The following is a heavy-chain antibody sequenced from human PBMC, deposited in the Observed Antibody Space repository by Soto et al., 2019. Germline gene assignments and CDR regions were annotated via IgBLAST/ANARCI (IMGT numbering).Heavy chain of an antibody. J-gene: IGHJ6*02. CDR3: ARARPPPPYCSGTSCYPRPYGMDV. CDR2: ISAYNGNT. V-gene: IGHV1-18*04. D-gene: IGHD2-2*01. CDR1: GYTFTSYG. Sequence: ASVKVSCKASGYTFTSYGISWVRQAPGQGLEWMGWISAYNGNTNYAQKLQGRVTMTTDTSTSTAYMELRSLRSDDTAVYYCARARPPPPYCSGTSCYPRPYGMDVWGQGTTVTVSS.